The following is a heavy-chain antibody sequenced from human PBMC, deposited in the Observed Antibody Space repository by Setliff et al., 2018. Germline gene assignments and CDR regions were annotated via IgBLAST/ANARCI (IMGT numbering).Heavy chain of an antibody. V-gene: IGHV3-15*01. J-gene: IGHJ4*02. Sequence: KPGGSLRLSCAASGFTFTNAWMSWVRQAPGKGLECVGRIKREVDGGTTDYAAPVKGRFSISRDDSKNTLYLQMNNLKTEDTAVYYCTRNTPDDYWGQGTLVTVSS. CDR3: TRNTPDDY. CDR1: GFTFTNAW. CDR2: IKREVDGGTT.